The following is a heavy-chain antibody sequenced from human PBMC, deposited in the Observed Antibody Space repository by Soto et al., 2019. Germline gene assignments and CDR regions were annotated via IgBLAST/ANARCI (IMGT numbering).Heavy chain of an antibody. CDR2: GYHSGST. CDR3: ARDTGLAPTVWGY. V-gene: IGHV4-31*03. CDR1: GDSIRGGGHY. D-gene: IGHD7-27*01. J-gene: IGHJ4*03. Sequence: QVQLQESGPGLVKPSQTLSLTCSVSGDSIRGGGHYWNWIRQFPGKGLEWIGYGYHSGSTHYNPSLRGRLTISIDTSKNQFSLRLISVTAADPALYYCARDTGLAPTVWGYWGHGTQVTFSS.